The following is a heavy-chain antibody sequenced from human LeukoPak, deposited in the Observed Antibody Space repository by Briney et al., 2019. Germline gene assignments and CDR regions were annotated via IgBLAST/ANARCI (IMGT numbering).Heavy chain of an antibody. CDR3: AKDTYDSSGYYWFGYFDY. D-gene: IGHD3-22*01. CDR1: GFTFSSYG. J-gene: IGHJ4*02. CDR2: IRYDGSNK. Sequence: GGSLRLSCAASGFTFSSYGMHWVRQAPGKGLEWVAFIRYDGSNKYYADSVKGRFTISRDNSKNTLYLQMNSLRAEDPAVYYCAKDTYDSSGYYWFGYFDYWGQGTLVTVSS. V-gene: IGHV3-30*02.